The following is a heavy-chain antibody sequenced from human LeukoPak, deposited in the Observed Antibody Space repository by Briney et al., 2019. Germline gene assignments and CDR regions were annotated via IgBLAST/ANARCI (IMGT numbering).Heavy chain of an antibody. CDR3: ARDRTWELPNYYYYYYMDV. V-gene: IGHV1-2*02. Sequence: ASVKVSCKVSGYTFTDYYMHWVRQAPGQGLEWMGWINPNSGGTNYAQKFQGRVTMTRDTSISTAYMELSRLRSDDTAVYYCARDRTWELPNYYYYYYMDVWGKGATVTVSS. CDR2: INPNSGGT. J-gene: IGHJ6*03. CDR1: GYTFTDYY. D-gene: IGHD1-26*01.